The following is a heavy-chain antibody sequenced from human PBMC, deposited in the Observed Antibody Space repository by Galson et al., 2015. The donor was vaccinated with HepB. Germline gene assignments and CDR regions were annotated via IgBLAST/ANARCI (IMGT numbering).Heavy chain of an antibody. V-gene: IGHV6-1*01. J-gene: IGHJ3*02. Sequence: ISGDSVSSNSAAWNWIRQSPSRGLEWLGRTYYRSKWYNDYAVSVKSRITINPDTSKNQFSLQLNSVTPEDTAVYYCARDRGYYDSSGYYYNDAFDIWGQGTMVTVSS. CDR1: GDSVSSNSAA. CDR3: ARDRGYYDSSGYYYNDAFDI. D-gene: IGHD3-22*01. CDR2: TYYRSKWYN.